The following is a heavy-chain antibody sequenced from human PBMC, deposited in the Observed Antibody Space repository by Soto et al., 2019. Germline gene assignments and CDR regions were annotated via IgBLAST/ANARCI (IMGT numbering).Heavy chain of an antibody. J-gene: IGHJ1*01. CDR3: VKDESINWYSGHFRH. D-gene: IGHD6-13*01. CDR1: GFTFDDYA. CDR2: INWNSGSI. V-gene: IGHV3-9*01. Sequence: SLRLSCAASGFTFDDYAMHWVRQVPGKGLEWVSGINWNSGSIGYGDSVKGRFAISRDHAKNSLHLQMNSLSAEDTAFYYCVKDESINWYSGHFRHWGQGTLVTVSS.